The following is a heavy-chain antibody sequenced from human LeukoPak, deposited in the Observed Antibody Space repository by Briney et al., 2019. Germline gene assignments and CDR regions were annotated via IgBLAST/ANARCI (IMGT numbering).Heavy chain of an antibody. D-gene: IGHD3-16*01. J-gene: IGHJ4*02. CDR3: ACSQVGSYDY. CDR2: ITDSAGST. V-gene: IGHV3-23*01. CDR1: GFTFINYA. Sequence: PGGSLRLSCVASGFTFINYAMSWVRQAPGRGLEWVSAITDSAGSTYYADSVKGRFTMSRDISKNTVYLQMNSLRVEDTAVYYCACSQVGSYDYWGQGTLVIVSS.